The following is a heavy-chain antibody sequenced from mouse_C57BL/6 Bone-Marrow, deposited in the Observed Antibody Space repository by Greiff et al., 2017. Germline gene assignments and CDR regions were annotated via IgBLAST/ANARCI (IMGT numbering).Heavy chain of an antibody. CDR2: INPSSGYT. V-gene: IGHV1-7*01. CDR1: GYTFTSYW. Sequence: QVQLQQSGAELAKPGASVKLSCKASGYTFTSYWMHWVKQRPGQGLEWIGYINPSSGYTKYNQKFKDKATLTADKSSSTAYMQLSSLTYEDSAVYYCARSSHGYDGYFDVWGTGTTVTVSS. J-gene: IGHJ1*03. CDR3: ARSSHGYDGYFDV. D-gene: IGHD2-2*01.